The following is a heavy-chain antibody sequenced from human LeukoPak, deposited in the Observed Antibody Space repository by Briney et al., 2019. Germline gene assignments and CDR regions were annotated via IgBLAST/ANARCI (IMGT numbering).Heavy chain of an antibody. CDR1: GYTFTGYY. J-gene: IGHJ3*02. CDR2: INPNSGGT. V-gene: IGHV1-2*02. CDR3: ARVLLVGATLPPALDI. Sequence: ASVKVSCKASGYTFTGYYMHWVRQAPGQGLEWMGWINPNSGGTNYAQKFQGRVTMTRDTSISTAYMELSRLRSDDTAVYHCARVLLVGATLPPALDIWGQGTMVTVSS. D-gene: IGHD1-26*01.